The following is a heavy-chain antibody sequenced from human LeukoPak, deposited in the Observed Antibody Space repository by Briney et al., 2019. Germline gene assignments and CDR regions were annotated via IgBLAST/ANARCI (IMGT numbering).Heavy chain of an antibody. J-gene: IGHJ4*02. V-gene: IGHV3-74*01. CDR1: GFTFSSYW. Sequence: PGGSLRLSCAASGFTFSSYWMHWVRQAPGKGLVWVSRINSDGSSTSYVDSVKGRFTISRDNAKNTLYLQMNSLRAEDTAVYYCATPAYYSNYALFDYWGQGTLVTVSS. D-gene: IGHD4-11*01. CDR3: ATPAYYSNYALFDY. CDR2: INSDGSST.